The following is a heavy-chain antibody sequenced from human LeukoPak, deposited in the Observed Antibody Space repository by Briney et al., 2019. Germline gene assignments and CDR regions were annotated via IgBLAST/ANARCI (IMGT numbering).Heavy chain of an antibody. V-gene: IGHV4-34*01. CDR2: INHSGST. Sequence: PSETLSLTCAVYGGSFSGYYWSWIRQPPGKGLEWIGEINHSGSTNYNPSLKSRVTISVDTSKNQFSLKLSPVTAADTAVYYCARGTPMLRYFDWLPYYYFDYWGQGTLVTVSS. CDR1: GGSFSGYY. D-gene: IGHD3-9*01. J-gene: IGHJ4*02. CDR3: ARGTPMLRYFDWLPYYYFDY.